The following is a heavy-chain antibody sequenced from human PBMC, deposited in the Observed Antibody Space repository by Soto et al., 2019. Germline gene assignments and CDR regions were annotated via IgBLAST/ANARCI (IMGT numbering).Heavy chain of an antibody. Sequence: QTTLKESGPTLVKPTQTLTLTCTFSGFSLTTDRVGVGWIRQPPGEALEWLAVIYWDDSKTYRPSLESRLTITKDTSKTQVALTMTNMDSLDTATYYCAHAYGGRSLYWGQGTLVTVSS. CDR3: AHAYGGRSLY. CDR1: GFSLTTDRVG. V-gene: IGHV2-5*02. J-gene: IGHJ4*02. CDR2: IYWDDSK. D-gene: IGHD1-26*01.